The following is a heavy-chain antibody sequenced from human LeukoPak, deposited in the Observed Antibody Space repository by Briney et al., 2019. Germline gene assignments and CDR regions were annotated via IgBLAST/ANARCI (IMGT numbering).Heavy chain of an antibody. CDR3: AKGQLYYYDSSGYYRAYYFDY. CDR1: GFTFDDYA. D-gene: IGHD3-22*01. Sequence: GGSLRLSCAASGFTFDDYAMRWVRQAPGKGLEWVSGISWNSGSIGYADSVKGRFTISRDNAKNSLYLQMNSLRAEDTALYYCAKGQLYYYDSSGYYRAYYFDYWGQGTLVTVSS. J-gene: IGHJ4*02. V-gene: IGHV3-9*01. CDR2: ISWNSGSI.